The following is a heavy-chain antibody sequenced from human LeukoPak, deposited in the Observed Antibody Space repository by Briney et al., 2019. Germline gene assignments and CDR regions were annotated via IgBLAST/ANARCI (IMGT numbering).Heavy chain of an antibody. Sequence: SETLSLTCTVSGGSISSGGDYWSWIRQHPGKGLEWIGYIYYSGSTYYNPSLKSRVTISVDTSKNQFSLKLSSVTAADTAVYYCAREMVGIAAAGTGFDYWGQGTLVTVSS. V-gene: IGHV4-31*03. J-gene: IGHJ4*02. CDR2: IYYSGST. CDR1: GGSISSGGDY. CDR3: AREMVGIAAAGTGFDY. D-gene: IGHD6-13*01.